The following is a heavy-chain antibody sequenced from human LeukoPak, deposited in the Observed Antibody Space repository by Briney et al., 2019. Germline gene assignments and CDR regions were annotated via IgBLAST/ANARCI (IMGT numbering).Heavy chain of an antibody. Sequence: GRSLRLSCAASGFTFSSYAMHWVRQAPGKGLEWVAVISYDGSNKYYADSVKGRFTISRDNSKNTLYLQMNSLRAEDTAVYYCVREGYYESGSSPTFYFDYWGQGTLVTVSS. CDR2: ISYDGSNK. CDR1: GFTFSSYA. J-gene: IGHJ4*02. D-gene: IGHD3-10*01. V-gene: IGHV3-30*04. CDR3: VREGYYESGSSPTFYFDY.